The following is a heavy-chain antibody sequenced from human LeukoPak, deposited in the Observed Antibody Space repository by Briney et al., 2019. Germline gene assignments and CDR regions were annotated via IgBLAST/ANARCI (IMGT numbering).Heavy chain of an antibody. J-gene: IGHJ5*02. CDR3: ARARFIAVAGTGWFDP. V-gene: IGHV4-31*03. CDR1: GGSISSGGYY. D-gene: IGHD6-19*01. Sequence: PSETLSLTCTVSGGSISSGGYYWSWIRQHPGKGLEWIGYIYYSGSTYYNPSLKSRVTISVDTSKNQFSLKLSSVTAADTAVYYCARARFIAVAGTGWFDPWGQGTLVTVSS. CDR2: IYYSGST.